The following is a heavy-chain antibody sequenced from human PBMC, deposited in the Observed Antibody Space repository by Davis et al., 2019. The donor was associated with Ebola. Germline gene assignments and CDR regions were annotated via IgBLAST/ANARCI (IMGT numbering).Heavy chain of an antibody. V-gene: IGHV3-7*01. CDR2: IKQDGSEK. CDR1: GFTFSSYW. Sequence: GESLKISCAASGFTFSSYWMSWVRQAPGKGLEWVANIKQDGSEKYYVDSVKGRFTISRDNAKNSLYLQMNSLRAEDTAVYYCARQKRGGYYDSSGYYYYYYYYGMDVWGQGTTVTVSS. D-gene: IGHD3-22*01. J-gene: IGHJ6*02. CDR3: ARQKRGGYYDSSGYYYYYYYYGMDV.